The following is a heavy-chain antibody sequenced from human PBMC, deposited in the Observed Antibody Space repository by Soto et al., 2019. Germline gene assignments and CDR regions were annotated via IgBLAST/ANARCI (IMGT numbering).Heavy chain of an antibody. Sequence: SETLSLTCTVSGDSISSGDYYWSWIRQSPGKGLERIGDINDSGGINYNSSLKSRVTMSVDTSKNQFSLKLISVTAADTAVYYCARGRASRHYYGSGNIWGAFAGAHDSWGQGILVTSPQ. J-gene: IGHJ4*02. D-gene: IGHD3-10*01. CDR1: GDSISSGDYY. CDR2: INDSGGI. CDR3: ARGRASRHYYGSGNIWGAFAGAHDS. V-gene: IGHV4-61*08.